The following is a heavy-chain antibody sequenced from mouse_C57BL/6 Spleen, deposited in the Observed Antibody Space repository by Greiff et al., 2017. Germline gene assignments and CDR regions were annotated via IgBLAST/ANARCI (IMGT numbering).Heavy chain of an antibody. V-gene: IGHV3-1*01. CDR2: ISYSGST. J-gene: IGHJ4*01. Sequence: EVQVVESGPGMVKPSQSLSLTCTVTGYSITSGYDWHWIRHFPGNKLEWMGYISYSGSTNYNPSLKSRISITHDTSKNHFFLKLNSVTTEDTATYYCARAGSSYRYYAMDYWGQGTSVTVSS. CDR3: ARAGSSYRYYAMDY. CDR1: GYSITSGYD. D-gene: IGHD1-1*01.